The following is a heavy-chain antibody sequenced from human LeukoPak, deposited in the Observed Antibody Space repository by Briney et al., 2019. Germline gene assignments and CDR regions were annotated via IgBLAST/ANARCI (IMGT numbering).Heavy chain of an antibody. J-gene: IGHJ5*02. CDR1: GYTFTSYD. Sequence: ASVKVSCKASGYTFTSYDINWVRQATGQGLESMGWMNPNSGNTGYAQKFQGRVTMTRNTSISTAYMELSSLRSEDTAVYYCARGSRIAARRYWFDPWGQGTLVTVSS. D-gene: IGHD6-6*01. CDR2: MNPNSGNT. V-gene: IGHV1-8*01. CDR3: ARGSRIAARRYWFDP.